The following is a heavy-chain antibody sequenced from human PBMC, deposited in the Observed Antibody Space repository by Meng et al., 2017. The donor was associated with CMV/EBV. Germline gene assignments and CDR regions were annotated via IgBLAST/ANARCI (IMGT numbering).Heavy chain of an antibody. V-gene: IGHV4-4*07. Sequence: QGQLRESGPGRVKPSETLSLTCTVSGGSISSYYWSWTRQPAGKGLEWIGRIYTSGSTNYNPSLKSRVTMSVDTSKNQFSLKLSSVTAADTAVYYCAREIVVVPAAIDNWFDPWGQGTLVTVSS. D-gene: IGHD2-2*02. CDR3: AREIVVVPAAIDNWFDP. J-gene: IGHJ5*02. CDR2: IYTSGST. CDR1: GGSISSYY.